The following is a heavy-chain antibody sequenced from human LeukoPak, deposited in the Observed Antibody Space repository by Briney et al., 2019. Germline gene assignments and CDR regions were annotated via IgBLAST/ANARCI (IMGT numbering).Heavy chain of an antibody. CDR1: GVSFSNYY. CDR2: IEHNGNP. D-gene: IGHD2-2*01. Sequence: PSETLSLTCDVYGVSFSNYYWSWIRQPPGKGLEWIGEIEHNGNPNYNPSLTSRLTISVDTSKKQFSLRLTSVTAADTAIYYCARRATSGNYQMLHFDSWGQGIQVTVSS. V-gene: IGHV4-34*01. J-gene: IGHJ4*01. CDR3: ARRATSGNYQMLHFDS.